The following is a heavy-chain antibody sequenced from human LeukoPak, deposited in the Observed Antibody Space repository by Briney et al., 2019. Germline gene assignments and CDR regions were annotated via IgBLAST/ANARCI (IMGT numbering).Heavy chain of an antibody. CDR3: AKDMRYDSSGYYYVGGFDY. Sequence: GGSLRPSCAASGFTFSSYWISWVRQAPGKGLEWVSLISGDGGSTYYADSVKGRFTISRDNSKNSLYLQMNSLRTEDTALYYCAKDMRYDSSGYYYVGGFDYWGQGTLVTVSS. V-gene: IGHV3-43*02. CDR1: GFTFSSYW. J-gene: IGHJ4*02. CDR2: ISGDGGST. D-gene: IGHD3-22*01.